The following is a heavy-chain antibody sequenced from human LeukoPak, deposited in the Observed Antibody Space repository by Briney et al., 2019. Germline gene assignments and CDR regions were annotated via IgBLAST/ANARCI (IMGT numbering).Heavy chain of an antibody. V-gene: IGHV5-51*01. CDR3: ARHYYGSGSYYSDY. Sequence: NHGESLKISCEGSGYSFTNYWIGWVRQMPGKGLEWMGIIYPGDSDSRYSPSFQGQVTISADKSISTAYLQWSGLKASDTAMYYCARHYYGSGSYYSDYWGQGTLVTVSS. CDR1: GYSFTNYW. CDR2: IYPGDSDS. D-gene: IGHD3-10*01. J-gene: IGHJ4*02.